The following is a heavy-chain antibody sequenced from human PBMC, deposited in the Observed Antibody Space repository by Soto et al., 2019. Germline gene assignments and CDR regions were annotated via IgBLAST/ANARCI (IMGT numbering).Heavy chain of an antibody. CDR1: AYSISNGYY. D-gene: IGHD3-22*01. Sequence: GTLALTCAVSAYSISNGYYWGCIRQPPGKGREWIGSIYHSGSTYYNPSLKSRVTISVDTSKNQFSLKLSSVTAADTAVYYCARDQGTTTMIVVVSNNWFDPWGQGTLVIVSS. CDR2: IYHSGST. J-gene: IGHJ5*02. CDR3: ARDQGTTTMIVVVSNNWFDP. V-gene: IGHV4-38-2*02.